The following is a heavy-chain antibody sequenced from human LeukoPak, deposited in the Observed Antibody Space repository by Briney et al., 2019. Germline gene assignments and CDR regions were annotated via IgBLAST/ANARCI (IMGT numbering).Heavy chain of an antibody. Sequence: KPSETLSLTCTVSGGSISSSSYYWGWIRQPPGKGLEWIGSIYNSGSTYYNPSLKSRVTISVDTSKNQFSLRLSSVTAADTAVYYCARWGTYASTSNWFDPWGQGTLVTVSS. CDR1: GGSISSSSYY. CDR2: IYNSGST. CDR3: ARWGTYASTSNWFDP. D-gene: IGHD2-2*01. V-gene: IGHV4-39*07. J-gene: IGHJ5*02.